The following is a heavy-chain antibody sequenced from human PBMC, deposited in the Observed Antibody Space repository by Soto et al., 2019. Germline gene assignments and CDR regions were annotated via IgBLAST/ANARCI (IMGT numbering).Heavy chain of an antibody. CDR3: ATVPCTNGVCYPSFDP. Sequence: ASVKVSCKFSGYTLTELSMHCVRQAPGKGLEWMGGFDPEDGETIYAQKFQGRVTMTEDTSTDTAYMELSSLRSEDTAVYYCATVPCTNGVCYPSFDPWGQGTLVTVSS. J-gene: IGHJ5*02. D-gene: IGHD2-8*01. CDR1: GYTLTELS. V-gene: IGHV1-24*01. CDR2: FDPEDGET.